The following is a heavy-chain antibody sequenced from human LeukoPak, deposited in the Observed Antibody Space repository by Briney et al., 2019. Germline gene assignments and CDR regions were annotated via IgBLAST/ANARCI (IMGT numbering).Heavy chain of an antibody. J-gene: IGHJ4*02. V-gene: IGHV4-30-4*08. CDR3: ARAPIGVVTFFDY. CDR1: GGSISSGDYY. D-gene: IGHD3-3*01. CDR2: IYYSGST. Sequence: KASQTLSLTCTVSGGSISSGDYYWSWIRQPPGKGLEWIGYIYYSGSTYYNPYLKSRVTISVDTSKNQFSLKLSSVTAADTAVYYCARAPIGVVTFFDYWGQGTLVTVSS.